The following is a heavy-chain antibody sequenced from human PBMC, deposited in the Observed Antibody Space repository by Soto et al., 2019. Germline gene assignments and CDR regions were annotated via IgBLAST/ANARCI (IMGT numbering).Heavy chain of an antibody. CDR2: INHSGST. Sequence: SETLSLTCAVYGGSFSGYYWSWIRQPPGKGLEWIGEINHSGSTNYNPSLKSRVTISVDTSKNQFSLKLSSVTAADTAVYYCARGWGAWDWGQGTLVTVSS. CDR3: ARGWGAWD. D-gene: IGHD7-27*01. CDR1: GGSFSGYY. J-gene: IGHJ4*02. V-gene: IGHV4-34*01.